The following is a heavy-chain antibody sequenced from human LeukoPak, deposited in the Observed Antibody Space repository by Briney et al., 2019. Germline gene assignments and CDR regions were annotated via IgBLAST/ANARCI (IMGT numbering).Heavy chain of an antibody. CDR1: GFTFSSYG. J-gene: IGHJ4*02. CDR3: AKDRRSYHRGMVLY. V-gene: IGHV3-30*18. Sequence: QPGGSLRLSCAASGFTFSSYGMHWVRQAPGKGLEWVAVISYDGSNKYYADSVKGRFTISRDNSKNTLYLQMNSLRAEDAAVYYCAKDRRSYHRGMVLYWGQGTLVTVSS. D-gene: IGHD1-26*01. CDR2: ISYDGSNK.